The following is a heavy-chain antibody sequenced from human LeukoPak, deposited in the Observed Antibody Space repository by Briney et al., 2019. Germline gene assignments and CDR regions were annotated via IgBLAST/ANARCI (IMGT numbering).Heavy chain of an antibody. CDR1: GYTFANYD. V-gene: IGHV1-46*01. D-gene: IGHD2-2*01. J-gene: IGHJ4*02. CDR2: INPSGGST. Sequence: ASVKVSCKASGYTFANYDITWVRQATGQGLEWMGIINPSGGSTSYAQKFQGRVTMTRDTSTSTVYMELSSLRSEDTAVYYCARDIVVVPAAMKVFDYWGQGTLVTVSS. CDR3: ARDIVVVPAAMKVFDY.